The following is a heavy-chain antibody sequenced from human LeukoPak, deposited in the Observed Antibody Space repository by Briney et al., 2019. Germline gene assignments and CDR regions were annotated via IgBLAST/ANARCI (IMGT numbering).Heavy chain of an antibody. CDR2: INWDGGST. J-gene: IGHJ4*02. V-gene: IGHV3-43*01. D-gene: IGHD2-2*02. CDR3: TKGSNTWPSLFDY. CDR1: GFNFEDYT. Sequence: GGSLRLSCAASGFNFEDYTMHWVRQTPGKGLEWVSLINWDGGSTYYADSVKGRFAISRDNNKHSLYLQMTSLRTEDTALYYCTKGSNTWPSLFDYWGQGTLVTVSS.